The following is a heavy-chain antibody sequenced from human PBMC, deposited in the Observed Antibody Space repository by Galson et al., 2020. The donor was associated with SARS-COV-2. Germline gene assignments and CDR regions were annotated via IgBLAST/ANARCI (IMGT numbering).Heavy chain of an antibody. J-gene: IGHJ4*02. CDR2: IYNSGTT. CDR1: GASIKSYY. V-gene: IGHV4-59*08. Sequence: ETSETLSLTCIVSGASIKSYYWNWIRQSPGKGLEWIGYIYNSGTTDYNTSLKSRVTISLDTSKNQFSLKLTSVTAAATAVYYCASQSEGFDYWGQGPRVTVSS. CDR3: ASQSEGFDY.